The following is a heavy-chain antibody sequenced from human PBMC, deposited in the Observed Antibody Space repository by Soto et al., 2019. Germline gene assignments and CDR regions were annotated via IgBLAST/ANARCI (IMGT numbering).Heavy chain of an antibody. CDR3: ARGPRGYVYYHGMDV. J-gene: IGHJ6*02. CDR1: GGSISSYY. V-gene: IGHV4-4*07. Sequence: PSETLSLTCTVSGGSISSYYVSWIRQSAGKGLEWIGRIDTSGTTNSNPSLKSRVTMSVDASKNHFSLNLSSVTAADTAVYSCARGPRGYVYYHGMDVWGQGTTVTVSS. D-gene: IGHD3-10*01. CDR2: IDTSGTT.